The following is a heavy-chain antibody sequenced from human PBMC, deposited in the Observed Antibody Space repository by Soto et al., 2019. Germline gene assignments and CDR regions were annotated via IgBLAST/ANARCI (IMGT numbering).Heavy chain of an antibody. D-gene: IGHD3-10*01. V-gene: IGHV3-33*01. J-gene: IGHJ4*02. Sequence: QVRLVESGGGVVQPGRSLRLSCAASGFTFSSYGMHWVRQAPGKGLEWVAVIWYDGSNKYYADSVKGRFTISRDNSKNTLYLQMNSLRAEDTAVYHCARWHYCSGSYDYWGQGTLVTVSS. CDR3: ARWHYCSGSYDY. CDR2: IWYDGSNK. CDR1: GFTFSSYG.